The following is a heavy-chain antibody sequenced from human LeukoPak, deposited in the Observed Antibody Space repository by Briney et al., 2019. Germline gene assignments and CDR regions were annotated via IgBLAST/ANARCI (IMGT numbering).Heavy chain of an antibody. D-gene: IGHD3-22*01. CDR3: ARGSYYYDSSGYSPGAY. J-gene: IGHJ4*02. CDR2: IKSAGSST. V-gene: IGHV3-74*01. CDR1: GFTFSSYW. Sequence: PGESLRLSCAASGFTFSSYWMHWVRQAPGKGLVWVSRIKSAGSSTSYADSVKGRLTISRDNAKNTLYLQMNSLRAEDTAVYYCARGSYYYDSSGYSPGAYWGQGTLVTVSS.